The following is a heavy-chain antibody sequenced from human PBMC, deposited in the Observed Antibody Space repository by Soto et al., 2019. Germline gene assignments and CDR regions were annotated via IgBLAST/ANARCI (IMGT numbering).Heavy chain of an antibody. J-gene: IGHJ1*01. Sequence: QVQLVQSGAEVKKPGSSVKVSCKASVGTFSSYTISWVRQAPGQGLEWMGRIIPILGIANYAQKFQGGVTITADKSTSTAYMELSSLRSEDTAVYYCARGGTIGKQLVHRLGYFQHWGQVTLVAVAS. D-gene: IGHD6-13*01. CDR1: VGTFSSYT. CDR3: ARGGTIGKQLVHRLGYFQH. V-gene: IGHV1-69*02. CDR2: IIPILGIA.